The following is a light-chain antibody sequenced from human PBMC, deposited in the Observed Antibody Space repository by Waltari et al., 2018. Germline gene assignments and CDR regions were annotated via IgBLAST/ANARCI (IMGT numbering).Light chain of an antibody. CDR2: DAS. CDR1: PSVSRY. J-gene: IGKJ3*01. CDR3: QRRGHWPPGAT. Sequence: EIVLSQSPATLSLSPGERATLSCRAIPSVSRYLAWYQQKPGQAPRLLIYDASNRATGIPARFSGSGSGTDFTLTISSLEPEDFAVYYCQRRGHWPPGATFGPGTRVDIK. V-gene: IGKV3-11*01.